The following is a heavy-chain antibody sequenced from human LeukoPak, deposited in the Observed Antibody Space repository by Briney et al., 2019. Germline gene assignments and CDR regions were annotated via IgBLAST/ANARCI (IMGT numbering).Heavy chain of an antibody. CDR1: GYTFTSYD. D-gene: IGHD1-26*01. CDR3: ARGDNIVGATLGFDY. CDR2: MSPNSGDT. Sequence: ASVKVSCKASGYTFTSYDFNWVRQATGQRPEWMGWMSPNSGDTGYAQKFQGRVTMTRNTSISTAYMELSSLRSEDTAVYYCARGDNIVGATLGFDYWGQGTLVTVSS. V-gene: IGHV1-8*01. J-gene: IGHJ4*02.